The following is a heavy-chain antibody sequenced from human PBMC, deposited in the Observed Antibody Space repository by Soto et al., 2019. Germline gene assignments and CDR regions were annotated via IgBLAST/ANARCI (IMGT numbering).Heavy chain of an antibody. V-gene: IGHV3-23*01. D-gene: IGHD5-12*01. Sequence: GGSLRLSCAASGFTFSSYAMSWVRQAPGKGLEWVSAISGSGGSTYYAASVKGRFTISRDTSKNTLYLQMNSLRAEDTAVYYCAKDLYGGFTYFDYWGQGTLVTVSS. CDR2: ISGSGGST. CDR1: GFTFSSYA. J-gene: IGHJ4*02. CDR3: AKDLYGGFTYFDY.